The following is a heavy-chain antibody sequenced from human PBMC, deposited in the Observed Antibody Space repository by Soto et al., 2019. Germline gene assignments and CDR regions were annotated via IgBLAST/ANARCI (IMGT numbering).Heavy chain of an antibody. J-gene: IGHJ6*02. V-gene: IGHV1-69*06. CDR2: IIPIFGTA. D-gene: IGHD3-22*01. Sequence: VKVSCKASGGTFSSYAISWVRQAPGQGLEWMGGIIPIFGTANYAQKFQGRVTITADKSTSTAYMELSSLRSEDTAVYYCARGGRGYYYDSSGYFHRYYYYYYGMDVWGQGTTVTVSS. CDR1: GGTFSSYA. CDR3: ARGGRGYYYDSSGYFHRYYYYYYGMDV.